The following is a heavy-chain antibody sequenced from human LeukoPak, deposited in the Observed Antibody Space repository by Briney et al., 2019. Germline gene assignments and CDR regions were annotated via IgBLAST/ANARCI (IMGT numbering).Heavy chain of an antibody. J-gene: IGHJ5*02. CDR2: ISAYNGNT. Sequence: ASVKVSCKASGYTFTSYGISWVRQAPGQGLEWMGWISAYNGNTNYAQKLQGRVTMTTDISTSTACMELRSLRSDDTAVYYCARDLGSSATSTNWFDPWGQGTLVTVSS. V-gene: IGHV1-18*01. CDR3: ARDLGSSATSTNWFDP. D-gene: IGHD6-6*01. CDR1: GYTFTSYG.